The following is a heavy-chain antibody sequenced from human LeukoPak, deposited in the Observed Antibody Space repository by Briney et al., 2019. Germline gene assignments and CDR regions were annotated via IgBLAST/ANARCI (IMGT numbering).Heavy chain of an antibody. CDR2: ISSSSSYI. J-gene: IGHJ6*02. Sequence: GGSLRLSCAASGFTPRSYSMNWVRQAPGKGREWVSSISSSSSYIYYAESVKGRFTISRDNAKNSLYLQMNSLRAEDTAVYYCASSGARYCSSTSCYTAKVRNYYYYYGMDVWGQGTTVTVSS. CDR1: GFTPRSYS. D-gene: IGHD2-2*02. V-gene: IGHV3-21*01. CDR3: ASSGARYCSSTSCYTAKVRNYYYYYGMDV.